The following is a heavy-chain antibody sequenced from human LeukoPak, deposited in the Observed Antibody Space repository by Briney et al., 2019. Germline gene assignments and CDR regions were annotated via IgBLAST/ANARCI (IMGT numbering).Heavy chain of an antibody. CDR3: ARAGAAYAFDI. D-gene: IGHD1-26*01. CDR1: GYTFTSYY. V-gene: IGHV1-46*01. CDR2: INPSGGST. J-gene: IGHJ3*02. Sequence: GASVKVSCKASGYTFTSYYMHWVRQAPGQGLEWMGIINPSGGSTSYAQKFQARVTMTRDTSTSTVYMELSSLRSEDTAVYYCARAGAAYAFDIWGQGTMVTVSS.